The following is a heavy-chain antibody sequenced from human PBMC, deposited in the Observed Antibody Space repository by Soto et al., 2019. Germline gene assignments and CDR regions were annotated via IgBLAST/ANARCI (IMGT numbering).Heavy chain of an antibody. J-gene: IGHJ4*02. CDR3: ATKYGSTWIDH. D-gene: IGHD6-13*01. CDR1: GFTFSTYG. Sequence: RGSLRLSCTASGFTFSTYGMHWVRQAPGKGLEWVAAMSYDGTKQYYVDSVKGRFTISRDNSRNTLFLQLNSLRDEDTDVYYCATKYGSTWIDHWGQGT. CDR2: MSYDGTKQ. V-gene: IGHV3-30*03.